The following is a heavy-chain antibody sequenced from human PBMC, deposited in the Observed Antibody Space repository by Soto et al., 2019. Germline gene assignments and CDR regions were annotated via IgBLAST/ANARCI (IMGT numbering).Heavy chain of an antibody. CDR1: GGSTSSGGYY. J-gene: IGHJ6*02. V-gene: IGHV4-31*03. Sequence: PSETLSLTCTVSGGSTSSGGYYWIWIRQHPGKGLEWIGYIYYSGSTYYNPSLKSRVTISVDTSKNQFSLKLSSVTAADTAVYYCARGSLEIYYYSVMDVWGQGTTVTVSS. D-gene: IGHD1-1*01. CDR3: ARGSLEIYYYSVMDV. CDR2: IYYSGST.